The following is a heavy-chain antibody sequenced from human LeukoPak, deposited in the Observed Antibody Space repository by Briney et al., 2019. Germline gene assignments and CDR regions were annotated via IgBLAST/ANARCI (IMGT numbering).Heavy chain of an antibody. D-gene: IGHD1-26*01. CDR2: IYSGGST. Sequence: GGSLRLSCAASGFTVSSNCMSWVRQAPGKGLEWVSVIYSGGSTYYADSVKGRFTISRDNSKNTLYLQMNSLRAEDTAVYYCARDRDSGSRLFDYWGQGTLVTVSS. CDR3: ARDRDSGSRLFDY. V-gene: IGHV3-53*01. J-gene: IGHJ4*02. CDR1: GFTVSSNC.